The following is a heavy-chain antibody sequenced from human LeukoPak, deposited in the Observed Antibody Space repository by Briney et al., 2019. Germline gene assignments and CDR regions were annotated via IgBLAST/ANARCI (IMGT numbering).Heavy chain of an antibody. V-gene: IGHV3-30-3*01. CDR2: ISYDGSNK. CDR1: GFMFSDSA. CDR3: ARDAGSGSWYFDL. D-gene: IGHD3-10*01. Sequence: GGSLRLSCTASGFMFSDSAMHWVRQAPGKGLEWVAVISYDGSNKNYADSVKGRFTIFRDNSKSMLYLQMNSLRAEDTAVFYCARDAGSGSWYFDLWGRGALVTVSS. J-gene: IGHJ2*01.